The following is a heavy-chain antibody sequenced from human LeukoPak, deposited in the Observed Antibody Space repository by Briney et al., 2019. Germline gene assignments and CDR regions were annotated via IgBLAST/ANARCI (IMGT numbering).Heavy chain of an antibody. CDR3: ARGPRLITIFGVVSRVIEAFFDY. J-gene: IGHJ4*02. D-gene: IGHD3-3*01. Sequence: SETLSLTCAVYGGSFSGYYWSWIRQPPGKGLEWIGEINHSGSTNYNPSLKSRVTISVDTSKNQFSLKLSSVTAADTAVYYCARGPRLITIFGVVSRVIEAFFDYWGQGTLVTVSS. CDR1: GGSFSGYY. CDR2: INHSGST. V-gene: IGHV4-34*01.